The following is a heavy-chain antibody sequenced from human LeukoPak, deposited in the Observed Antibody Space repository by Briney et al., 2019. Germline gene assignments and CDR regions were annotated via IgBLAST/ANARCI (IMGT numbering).Heavy chain of an antibody. CDR3: ARSGRYCAGGSCYYYYGMDV. J-gene: IGHJ6*02. CDR2: IYTGGTP. Sequence: GGSLRLSCAASGFTVSSDYMTWVRQAPGKGLEWVSVIYTGGTPYYADSVKGRFTISRDNSKNTLYLQMNSLRAEDTAVYYCARSGRYCAGGSCYYYYGMDVWGQGTTVTVS. V-gene: IGHV3-66*01. CDR1: GFTVSSDY. D-gene: IGHD2-15*01.